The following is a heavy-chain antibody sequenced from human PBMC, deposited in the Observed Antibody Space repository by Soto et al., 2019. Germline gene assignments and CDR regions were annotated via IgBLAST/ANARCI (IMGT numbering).Heavy chain of an antibody. Sequence: PSETLSLTCTVSGGSISSSSYYWGWIRQPPGKGLEWIGSIYYSGSTYYNPSLKSRVTISVDTSKNQFSLKLSSVTAADTAVYYCARIPRSIVGATNYVDYWGQGTLVTVSS. V-gene: IGHV4-39*01. CDR2: IYYSGST. D-gene: IGHD1-26*01. J-gene: IGHJ4*02. CDR1: GGSISSSSYY. CDR3: ARIPRSIVGATNYVDY.